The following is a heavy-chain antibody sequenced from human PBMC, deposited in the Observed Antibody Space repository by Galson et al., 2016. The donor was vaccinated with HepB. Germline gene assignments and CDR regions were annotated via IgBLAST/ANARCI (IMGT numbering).Heavy chain of an antibody. D-gene: IGHD2-8*02. Sequence: SVKVSCKASGLTFSSSTIQWVRQARGQPLEWIGWIGRGSDRVTYSQRFQDRVIITRDVSTNTAYMELSSLTSEDTAVYYCAAELYPGGVCCFFDYWGQGALVTVSS. J-gene: IGHJ4*02. CDR1: GLTFSSST. CDR2: IGRGSDRV. V-gene: IGHV1-58*02. CDR3: AAELYPGGVCCFFDY.